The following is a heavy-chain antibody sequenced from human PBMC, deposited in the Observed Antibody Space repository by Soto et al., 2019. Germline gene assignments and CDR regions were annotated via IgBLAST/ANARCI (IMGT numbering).Heavy chain of an antibody. V-gene: IGHV4-31*02. D-gene: IGHD3-10*02. J-gene: IGHJ5*02. CDR3: APWHYSARTPTSYIRRDNWFDP. CDR2: IYYSGST. Sequence: WTWLRQHPGRGLEGIGHIYYSGSTFYTPSLRSRVNISIDTSTNQFSLNLSSVTAADTAVYYCAPWHYSARTPTSYIRRDNWFDPWRQGTLVNVSS.